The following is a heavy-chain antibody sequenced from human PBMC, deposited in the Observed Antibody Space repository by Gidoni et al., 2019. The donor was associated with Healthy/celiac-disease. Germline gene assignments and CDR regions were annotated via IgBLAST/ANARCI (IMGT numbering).Heavy chain of an antibody. J-gene: IGHJ3*02. CDR2: ISGSGGST. CDR3: AKDIYDSSGPRPRGFDAFDI. Sequence: EVQLLESGGGLVQPGGSLRLSCAASGFTFSSYALRWVRQAPGKGLEWVSGISGSGGSTYYADSGKGWFTISRDNSKNTLYLQMKSLRDEDTAVYYCAKDIYDSSGPRPRGFDAFDIWGQGTMVTVSS. V-gene: IGHV3-23*01. D-gene: IGHD3-22*01. CDR1: GFTFSSYA.